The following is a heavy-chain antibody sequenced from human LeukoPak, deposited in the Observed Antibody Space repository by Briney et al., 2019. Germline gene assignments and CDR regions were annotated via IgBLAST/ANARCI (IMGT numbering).Heavy chain of an antibody. CDR1: GGSILSTNW. D-gene: IGHD1-26*01. CDR2: VHLNGAT. V-gene: IGHV4-4*02. CDR3: TRESGAFSPFGF. Sequence: PSGTLSLTCAVSGGSILSTNWWSWVRQPPGKGLEWIGEVHLNGATNYNPSVEGRVTMSIDKSKNHLSLEVISVTAADSAMYYCTRESGAFSPFGFWGQGTLVTVSS. J-gene: IGHJ4*02.